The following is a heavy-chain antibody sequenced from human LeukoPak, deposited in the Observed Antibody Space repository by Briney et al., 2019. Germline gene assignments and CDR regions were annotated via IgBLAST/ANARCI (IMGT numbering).Heavy chain of an antibody. CDR3: ARRGLAGTLDY. D-gene: IGHD6-13*01. J-gene: IGHJ4*02. Sequence: SETLSLTCTVSGGSISSYYWSWIRQPPGKGLEWIGYIYYSGSTNYNPSLKSRVTISVDTSKNQFSLKLSSVTAADTAVYCCARRGLAGTLDYWGQGTLVTVSS. CDR2: IYYSGST. CDR1: GGSISSYY. V-gene: IGHV4-59*08.